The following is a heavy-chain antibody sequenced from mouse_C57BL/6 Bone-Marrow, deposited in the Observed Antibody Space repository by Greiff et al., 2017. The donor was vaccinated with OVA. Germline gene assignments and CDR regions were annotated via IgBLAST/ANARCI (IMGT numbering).Heavy chain of an antibody. D-gene: IGHD3-2*02. CDR1: GYTFTSYG. J-gene: IGHJ3*01. Sequence: VQLQQSGAELARPGASVKLSCKASGYTFTSYGISWVKQRPGQGLEWIGEIYPRSGNTYYNEKFKGKATLTADKSSSTAYMELRSMTSEDSAVDFCARGRTAQATPAYWGQGTLVTVSA. CDR3: ARGRTAQATPAY. V-gene: IGHV1-81*01. CDR2: IYPRSGNT.